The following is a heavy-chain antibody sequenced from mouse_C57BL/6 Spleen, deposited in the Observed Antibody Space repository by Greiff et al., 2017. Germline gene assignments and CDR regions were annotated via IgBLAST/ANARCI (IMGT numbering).Heavy chain of an antibody. D-gene: IGHD1-1*01. CDR1: GYTFTDHT. J-gene: IGHJ1*03. CDR3: ARITTVVAPGWYFDV. V-gene: IGHV1-78*01. Sequence: VKLMESDAELVKPGASVKISCKVSGYTFTDHTIHWMKQRPEQGLEWIGYIYPRDGSTKYNEKFKGKATLTADKSSSTAYMQLNSLTSEDSAVYCCARITTVVAPGWYFDVWGTGTTVTVSS. CDR2: IYPRDGST.